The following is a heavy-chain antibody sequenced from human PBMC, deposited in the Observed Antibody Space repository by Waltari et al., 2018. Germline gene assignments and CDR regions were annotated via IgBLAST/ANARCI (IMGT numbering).Heavy chain of an antibody. V-gene: IGHV3-74*01. CDR2: INSDGSST. CDR1: GFPFSSYW. D-gene: IGHD1-26*01. Sequence: EVQLVESGGGLVQPGGSLRLSCAASGFPFSSYWMLWVREAPGKVLVWVSRINSDGSSTRYADSVRGRFTISRDNAKNTLYLQMNSLRADDTAVYYCARDGIYSGNSVVDYWGQGTLVTVSS. J-gene: IGHJ4*02. CDR3: ARDGIYSGNSVVDY.